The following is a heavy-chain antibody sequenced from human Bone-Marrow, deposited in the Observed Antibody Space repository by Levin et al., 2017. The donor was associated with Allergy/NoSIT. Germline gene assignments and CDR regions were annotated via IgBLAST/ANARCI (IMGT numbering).Heavy chain of an antibody. J-gene: IGHJ4*02. Sequence: SETLSLTCTVSGGSISSYYWSWIRQPPGKGLEWIGYIYYSGSTNYNPSLKSRVTISVDTSKNQFSLRLSSVTAADTAVYYCARQSDYVWGSYRPDLVPFDYWGQGTLVTVSS. CDR2: IYYSGST. D-gene: IGHD3-16*02. CDR1: GGSISSYY. V-gene: IGHV4-59*08. CDR3: ARQSDYVWGSYRPDLVPFDY.